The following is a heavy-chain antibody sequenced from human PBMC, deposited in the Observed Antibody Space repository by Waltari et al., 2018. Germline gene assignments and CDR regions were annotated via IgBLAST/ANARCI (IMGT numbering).Heavy chain of an antibody. Sequence: EAQLLESGGGLVQPGGSLRLSCADFGFTFSTHALTWVRQAPGKVLEWVSSISGGDYYTYYADSVKGRFTISRENSKNMLYLQMNSIRAEDTAVYYCAKTPLVTVGYFDQWGQGTMVTVSS. V-gene: IGHV3-23*01. CDR1: GFTFSTHA. D-gene: IGHD1-26*01. J-gene: IGHJ4*02. CDR2: ISGGDYYT. CDR3: AKTPLVTVGYFDQ.